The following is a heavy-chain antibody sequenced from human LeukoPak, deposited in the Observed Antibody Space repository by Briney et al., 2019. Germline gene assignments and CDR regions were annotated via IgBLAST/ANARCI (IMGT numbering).Heavy chain of an antibody. CDR2: IYYSGST. V-gene: IGHV4-39*07. CDR1: GGSISSSSYY. CDR3: ARGFPRITMIVVVPRRLSFDY. J-gene: IGHJ4*02. Sequence: SETLSLTCTVSGGSISSSSYYWGWIRQPPGKGLEWIGSIYYSGSTYYNPSLKSRVTISVDTSKNQFSLKLSSVTAADTAVYYCARGFPRITMIVVVPRRLSFDYWGQGTLVTVSS. D-gene: IGHD3-22*01.